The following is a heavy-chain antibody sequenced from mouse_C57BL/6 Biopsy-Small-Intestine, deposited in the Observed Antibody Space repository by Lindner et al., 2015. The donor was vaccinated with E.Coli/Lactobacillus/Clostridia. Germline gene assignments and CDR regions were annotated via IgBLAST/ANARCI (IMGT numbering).Heavy chain of an antibody. CDR1: GYTFTGYW. D-gene: IGHD1-1*01. CDR2: ILPGSGSV. V-gene: IGHV1-9*01. CDR3: ARRGYYGSNSWFPY. J-gene: IGHJ3*01. Sequence: VQLQESGTELMKPGASVKLSCQASGYTFTGYWIEWVKQRPGHGLEWIGEILPGSGSVNCNEKFKGKAIFTADTSSNTAYMQLSSLTTEDSAIYYCARRGYYGSNSWFPYWGQGTLVTVSA.